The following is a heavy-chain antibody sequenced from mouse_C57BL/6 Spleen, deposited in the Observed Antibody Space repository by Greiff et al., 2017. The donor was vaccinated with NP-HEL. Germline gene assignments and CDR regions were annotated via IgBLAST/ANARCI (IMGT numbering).Heavy chain of an antibody. J-gene: IGHJ2*01. CDR1: GYTFTSYW. V-gene: IGHV1-50*01. CDR2: IDPSDSYT. D-gene: IGHD1-2*01. CDR3: ARGRYGLDY. Sequence: VQLQQPGAELVKPGASVKLSCKASGYTFTSYWMQWVKQRPGQGLEWIGEIDPSDSYTNYNQKFKGKATLTVDTSSSTAYMQLSSLTSEDSAVYYCARGRYGLDYWGQGTTLTVSS.